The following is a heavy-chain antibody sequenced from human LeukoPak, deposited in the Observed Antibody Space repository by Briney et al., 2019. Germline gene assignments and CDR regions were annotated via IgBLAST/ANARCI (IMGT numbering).Heavy chain of an antibody. CDR2: IKQDGSKK. CDR3: ARDRTYYDFWSGYYGGEFDP. V-gene: IGHV3-7*01. D-gene: IGHD3-3*01. CDR1: GIPFSSYW. Sequence: PGGSLRLSCVASGIPFSSYWMTWVRQAPGKGLEWVANIKQDGSKKSYVDSVKGRFTISRDNAKNSLYLQMNSLRAEDTAVYYCARDRTYYDFWSGYYGGEFDPWGQGTLVTVSS. J-gene: IGHJ5*02.